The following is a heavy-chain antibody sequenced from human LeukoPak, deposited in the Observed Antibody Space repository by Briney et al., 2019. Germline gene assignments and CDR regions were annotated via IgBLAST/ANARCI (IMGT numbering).Heavy chain of an antibody. V-gene: IGHV4-38-2*02. J-gene: IGHJ4*02. CDR3: ARENRQLVLG. CDR1: GYSISSGYY. CDR2: IYHSGST. Sequence: SETLSLTCTVSGYSISSGYYWGWIRQPPGKGLEWIGSIYHSGSTYYNPSLKSRVTISVDTSKNQFSLKLSSVTAAGTAVYYCARENRQLVLGWGQGTLVTVSS. D-gene: IGHD6-13*01.